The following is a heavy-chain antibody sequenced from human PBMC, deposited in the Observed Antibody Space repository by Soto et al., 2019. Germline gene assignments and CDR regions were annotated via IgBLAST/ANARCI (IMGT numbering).Heavy chain of an antibody. D-gene: IGHD3-22*01. CDR2: IYWDDDK. J-gene: IGHJ4*02. Sequence: QITLKESGPTLVKPTQTLTLTCTFSGFSLSTSGVGVGWIRQPPGKALEWLALIYWDDDKRYSPSLKSKLTITKDTSKNQVVLTMTNTDPVDTATYYCAHRTSYYYGSSGYYFDYWGQGTLVTVSS. CDR3: AHRTSYYYGSSGYYFDY. CDR1: GFSLSTSGVG. V-gene: IGHV2-5*02.